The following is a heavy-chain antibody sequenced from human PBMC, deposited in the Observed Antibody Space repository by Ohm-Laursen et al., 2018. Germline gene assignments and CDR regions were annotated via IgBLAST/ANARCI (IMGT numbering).Heavy chain of an antibody. V-gene: IGHV4-59*01. D-gene: IGHD3-22*01. J-gene: IGHJ4*02. CDR1: GGSITSYF. Sequence: GTLSLTWTVSGGSITSYFWNWIRQPPGKGLEWIGYIYYSGSTNYNPSLKSRVTILLDTPKNQFSLRLSSVTAADTAVYYCARGEYDSSAYYQPSDYWGQGTLVTVSA. CDR2: IYYSGST. CDR3: ARGEYDSSAYYQPSDY.